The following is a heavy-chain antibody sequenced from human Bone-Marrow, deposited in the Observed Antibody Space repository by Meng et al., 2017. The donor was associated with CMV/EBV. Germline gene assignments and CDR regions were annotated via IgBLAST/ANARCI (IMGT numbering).Heavy chain of an antibody. CDR1: GAAILSGNYY. D-gene: IGHD1-26*01. Sequence: GSLRLSCTVSGAAILSGNYYWSWIRQPPGKGLEWMGYVYFTGTSTYNPSLKSRVTISIDTSENQFSLKVSSVTAADTAVYYCARGDAISGSDYYGLAVWGQGPTVTSSS. J-gene: IGHJ6*01. CDR3: ARGDAISGSDYYGLAV. V-gene: IGHV4-61*01. CDR2: VYFTGTS.